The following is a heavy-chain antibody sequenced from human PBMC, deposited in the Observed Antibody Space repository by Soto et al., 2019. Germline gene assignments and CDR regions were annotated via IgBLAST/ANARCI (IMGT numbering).Heavy chain of an antibody. V-gene: IGHV3-30-3*01. CDR2: ISYDGSNK. J-gene: IGHJ4*02. CDR1: GFTFSSYA. D-gene: IGHD3-22*01. Sequence: QVQLVESGGGVVQPGRSLRLSCAASGFTFSSYAMHWVRQAPGKGLECVAVISYDGSNKYYADSVKGRFTISRDNSKNTLYLQMNSLRAEDTAVYYCARKGGYYDSSGYYGGFDYWGQGTLVTVSS. CDR3: ARKGGYYDSSGYYGGFDY.